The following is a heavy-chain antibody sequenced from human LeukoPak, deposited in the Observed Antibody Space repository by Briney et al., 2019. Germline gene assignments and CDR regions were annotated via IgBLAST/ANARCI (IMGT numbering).Heavy chain of an antibody. CDR2: ISSSSSYT. D-gene: IGHD4-23*01. CDR1: VFTFSDYY. J-gene: IGHJ4*02. V-gene: IGHV3-11*03. CDR3: ARTAHSYGGNRMALGY. Sequence: PGGSVRLSCAASVFTFSDYYMSWIRQAPGKGLEWVSYISSSSSYTNYADSVKGRFTISRDNAKNTVYLQMNSLRAEDTAVYYCARTAHSYGGNRMALGYWGQGTLVTLSS.